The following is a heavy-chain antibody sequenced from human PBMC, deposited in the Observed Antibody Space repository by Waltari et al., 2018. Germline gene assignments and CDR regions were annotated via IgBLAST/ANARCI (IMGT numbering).Heavy chain of an antibody. CDR1: GFTFKNYW. V-gene: IGHV3-74*01. D-gene: IGHD5-18*01. CDR3: ARDYNSYFDS. J-gene: IGHJ5*01. Sequence: EVQLVESGGGSVQPGGSLRLSCAASGFTFKNYWMHWVRQVPGQGLVWGSRIYNDGTRINYADSVKGRFTISRDNAKNTLFLQMNSLRAEDTAVYYCARDYNSYFDSWGQGTLVTVSS. CDR2: IYNDGTRI.